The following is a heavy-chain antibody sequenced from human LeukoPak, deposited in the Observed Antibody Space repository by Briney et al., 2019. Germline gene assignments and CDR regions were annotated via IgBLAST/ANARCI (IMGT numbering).Heavy chain of an antibody. CDR2: INHSGST. J-gene: IGHJ4*02. CDR3: ARGSRITMIVVVITPFDY. V-gene: IGHV4-34*01. D-gene: IGHD3-22*01. Sequence: GSLRLSCAASGFAFSNAWMSWIRQPPGKGLEWIGEINHSGSTNYNPSLKSRVTISVDTSKNQFSLKLSSVTAADTAVYYCARGSRITMIVVVITPFDYWGQGTLVTVSS. CDR1: GFAFSNAW.